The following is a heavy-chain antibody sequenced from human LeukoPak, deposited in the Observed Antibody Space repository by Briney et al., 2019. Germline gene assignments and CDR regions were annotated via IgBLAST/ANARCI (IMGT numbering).Heavy chain of an antibody. Sequence: PGGSLRLSCAASGFTFSSYSMNWVRQAPGKGLEWVSSITSSSTYIYYADSVKGRFTISRDNAKTSLYLQMNSLRAEDTAVYYCARENGMAPPDYWGQGTLVTVSS. V-gene: IGHV3-21*01. CDR1: GFTFSSYS. CDR3: ARENGMAPPDY. J-gene: IGHJ4*02. CDR2: ITSSSTYI. D-gene: IGHD5-24*01.